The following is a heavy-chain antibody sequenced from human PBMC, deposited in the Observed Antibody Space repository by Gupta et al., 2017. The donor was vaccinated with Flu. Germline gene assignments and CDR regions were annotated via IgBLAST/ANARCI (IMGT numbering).Heavy chain of an antibody. Sequence: TFISHGMHWVRQAPGKGLEWVAVIWYDGSNKYYADSVKGRFTISRDNSKNTLYLQMNSLRAEDTAVYYCARGEQWLVRGQGTLVTVSS. D-gene: IGHD6-19*01. CDR1: TFISHG. CDR2: IWYDGSNK. V-gene: IGHV3-33*01. CDR3: ARGEQWLV. J-gene: IGHJ4*02.